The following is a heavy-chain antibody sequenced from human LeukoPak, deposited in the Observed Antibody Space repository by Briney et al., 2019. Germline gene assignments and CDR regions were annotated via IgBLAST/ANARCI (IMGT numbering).Heavy chain of an antibody. CDR2: IYSGGST. Sequence: PGGSLRLSCAASGFTFSNAWMSWVRQAPGKGLEWVSVIYSGGSTYYADSVKGRFTISRDNSKNTLYLQMNSLRAEDTAVYYCASRTYYYDSSGYFNDYWGQGTLVTVSS. CDR3: ASRTYYYDSSGYFNDY. D-gene: IGHD3-22*01. J-gene: IGHJ4*02. V-gene: IGHV3-53*01. CDR1: GFTFSNAW.